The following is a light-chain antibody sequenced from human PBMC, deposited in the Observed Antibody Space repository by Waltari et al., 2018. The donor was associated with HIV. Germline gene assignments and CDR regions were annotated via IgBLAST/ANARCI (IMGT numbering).Light chain of an antibody. CDR3: TSYISGTSPV. CDR2: ELT. V-gene: IGLV2-14*01. Sequence: QSALTQPASVSGSPGQSTTTSCDLNDNEYVSWYQRHPGKAPKFTIYELTHRPSGLSHLFSGSKSGNTATLSIAGIQPEDEAYYFCTSYISGTSPVFGRGTRVTVL. CDR1: DLNDNEY. J-gene: IGLJ2*01.